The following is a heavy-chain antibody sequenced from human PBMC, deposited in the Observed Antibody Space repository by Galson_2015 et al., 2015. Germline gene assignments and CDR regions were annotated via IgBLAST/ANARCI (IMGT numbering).Heavy chain of an antibody. D-gene: IGHD1-26*01. V-gene: IGHV3-23*01. CDR2: ISGSGGTT. CDR3: ARAVGAQFRWGGNWFDP. CDR1: GFTYSSYA. Sequence: SLRLSCAGSGFTYSSYAMSWVRQAPGKGLEWVSAISGSGGTTYYADSVKGRFTISRDNSKNTLYLQMNSLRAEDTAVYYCARAVGAQFRWGGNWFDPWGREPWSPSPQ. J-gene: IGHJ5*02.